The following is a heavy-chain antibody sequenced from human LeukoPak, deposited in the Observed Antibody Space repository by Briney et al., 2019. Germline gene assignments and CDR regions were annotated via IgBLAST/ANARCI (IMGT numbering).Heavy chain of an antibody. J-gene: IGHJ4*02. V-gene: IGHV3-23*01. CDR1: GFTFSSYA. Sequence: PGGSLRLSCAASGFTFSSYAMSWVRQAPGKGLEWVSAISGSGGNTYYADSVKGRFTISRDNSKNTLYLQKNSLRAEDTAIYYCAKVGHQYYYDSSGYYGGSGPGDYWGQGTLVTVSS. CDR3: AKVGHQYYYDSSGYYGGSGPGDY. D-gene: IGHD3-22*01. CDR2: ISGSGGNT.